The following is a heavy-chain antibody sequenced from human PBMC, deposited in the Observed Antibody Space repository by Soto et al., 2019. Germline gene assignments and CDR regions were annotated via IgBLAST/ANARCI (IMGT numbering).Heavy chain of an antibody. J-gene: IGHJ4*02. Sequence: QVQLQESGPGLIKGSQTLTLTCTVSGGSISSGGYYWSWIRQHPGRGLEWIGYTYNSANTYQSRSLTCRFSISADTSKNQFSLTLSSVTAADTAMYDCARLSSSGWPIDSWGQGTLVTVSS. D-gene: IGHD6-19*01. CDR1: GGSISSGGYY. V-gene: IGHV4-31*03. CDR3: ARLSSSGWPIDS. CDR2: TYNSANT.